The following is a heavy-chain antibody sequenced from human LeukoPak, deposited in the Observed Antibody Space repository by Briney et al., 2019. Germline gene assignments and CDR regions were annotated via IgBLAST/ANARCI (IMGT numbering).Heavy chain of an antibody. CDR2: IWHSGIS. D-gene: IGHD6-13*01. J-gene: IGHJ4*02. V-gene: IGHV4-4*02. CDR1: GGSVNTNNW. Sequence: PSETLSLTCTVFGGSVNTNNWWAWVRQTPGKGLEWIGDIWHSGISNLNPSLKSRVTLSLDTSKNHFSLKMTSVTAADTGVYYCARGVVAAAGRTFDFWGQGTLVTVSS. CDR3: ARGVVAAAGRTFDF.